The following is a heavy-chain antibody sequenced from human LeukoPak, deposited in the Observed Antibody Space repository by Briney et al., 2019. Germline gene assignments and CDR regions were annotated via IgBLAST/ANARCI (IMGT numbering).Heavy chain of an antibody. V-gene: IGHV4-34*01. D-gene: IGHD2-2*01. Sequence: PSETLSLACAVYGGSFSGYYWSWIRQPPGKGLEWIGEINHSGSTNYNPSLKSRVTISVDTSKNQFSLKLSSVTAADTAVYYCARDQRDCSSTSCYLDCWGQGTLVTVSS. CDR2: INHSGST. J-gene: IGHJ4*02. CDR1: GGSFSGYY. CDR3: ARDQRDCSSTSCYLDC.